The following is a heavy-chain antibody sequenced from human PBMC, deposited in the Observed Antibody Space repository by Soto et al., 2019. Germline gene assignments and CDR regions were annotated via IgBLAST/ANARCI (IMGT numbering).Heavy chain of an antibody. CDR3: TRAVWFPYLAFY. V-gene: IGHV3-48*03. CDR1: GFTFSRFA. Sequence: EVQLVESGGGWVQPGGSLRLSCAASGFTFSRFALHWVRQAPGKGLGWISYISSSGSTAYYASSVEGRFSISRDNANNAVDLQMDSLRAEDTALYYCTRAVWFPYLAFYWGQGALVTVSP. CDR2: ISSSGSTA. D-gene: IGHD3-16*01. J-gene: IGHJ4*02.